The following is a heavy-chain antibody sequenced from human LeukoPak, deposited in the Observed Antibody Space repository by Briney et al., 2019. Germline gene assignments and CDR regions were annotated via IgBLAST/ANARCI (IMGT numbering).Heavy chain of an antibody. D-gene: IGHD6-13*01. CDR3: AREVPPTPYSSSWYDY. V-gene: IGHV1-69*04. CDR1: GGTFSSYA. J-gene: IGHJ4*02. Sequence: ASVKVSCKASGGTFSSYAISWVRRAPGQGLEWMGRIIPILGIANYAQKFQGRVTITADKSTSTAYMELSSLRSEDTAVYYCAREVPPTPYSSSWYDYWGQGTLVTVSS. CDR2: IIPILGIA.